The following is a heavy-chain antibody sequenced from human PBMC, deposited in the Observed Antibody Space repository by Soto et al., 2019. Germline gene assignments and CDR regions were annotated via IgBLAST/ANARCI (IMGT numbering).Heavy chain of an antibody. J-gene: IGHJ6*04. D-gene: IGHD3-9*01. Sequence: PGGSLRLSCAASGFTFSSYAMHWVRQAPGKGLEWVAVISYDGSNKYYADSVKGRFTISRDNSKNTLYPQMNSLRAEDTAVYYCAKTETRYFYYYTGRDVWGKGTTVPVS. CDR2: ISYDGSNK. V-gene: IGHV3-30-3*02. CDR1: GFTFSSYA. CDR3: AKTETRYFYYYTGRDV.